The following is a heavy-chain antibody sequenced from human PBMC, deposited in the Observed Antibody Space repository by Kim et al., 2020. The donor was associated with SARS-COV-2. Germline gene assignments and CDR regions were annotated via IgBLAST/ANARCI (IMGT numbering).Heavy chain of an antibody. Sequence: QKFQGRVTITRDTSAGTAYMELSSLRSEDTAVYYCARVHDSSGYSLAFDIWGQGTMVTVSS. D-gene: IGHD3-22*01. V-gene: IGHV1-3*01. CDR3: ARVHDSSGYSLAFDI. J-gene: IGHJ3*02.